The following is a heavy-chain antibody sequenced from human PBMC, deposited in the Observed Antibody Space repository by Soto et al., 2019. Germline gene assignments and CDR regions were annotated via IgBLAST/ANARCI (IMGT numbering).Heavy chain of an antibody. V-gene: IGHV1-3*01. CDR1: GYTFTSYA. Sequence: ASVKVSCKASGYTFTSYAMHWVRQAPGQRPEWMGWINAGNGNTKYSQKFQGRVTITRDTSASTAYMELSSLRSEDTAVYYCARAGVGYCSGGSCYNNWFDPWGQGTLVTVSS. CDR3: ARAGVGYCSGGSCYNNWFDP. D-gene: IGHD2-15*01. J-gene: IGHJ5*02. CDR2: INAGNGNT.